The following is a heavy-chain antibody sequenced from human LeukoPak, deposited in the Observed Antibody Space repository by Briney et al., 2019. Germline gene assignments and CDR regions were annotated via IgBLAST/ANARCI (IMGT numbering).Heavy chain of an antibody. Sequence: SETLSLTCAVYGGSFSGYYWSWIRQPPGKGLEWIGYIFYSGSTNYNPSLKSRLTISVDTSKNQFSLKLNSVTAADTAVYYCARAHDGWLQSPYFDYWGQGTLVTVSS. D-gene: IGHD5-24*01. V-gene: IGHV4-59*08. J-gene: IGHJ4*02. CDR3: ARAHDGWLQSPYFDY. CDR2: IFYSGST. CDR1: GGSFSGYY.